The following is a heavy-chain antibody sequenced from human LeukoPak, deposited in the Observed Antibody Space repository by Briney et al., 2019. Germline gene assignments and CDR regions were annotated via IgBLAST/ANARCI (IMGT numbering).Heavy chain of an antibody. Sequence: GESLRLSCAASGFTFSKVWMSWVRQAPGKGLEWVGRIISKTDGGTTDYAAPVKGKFTISRDDSKDTLFLQMTSLKTEDTAVYYCTTDLSELDDSGYYAKYFHHWGQGTLVSVPS. D-gene: IGHD3-22*01. CDR2: IISKTDGGTT. V-gene: IGHV3-15*01. J-gene: IGHJ1*01. CDR3: TTDLSELDDSGYYAKYFHH. CDR1: GFTFSKVW.